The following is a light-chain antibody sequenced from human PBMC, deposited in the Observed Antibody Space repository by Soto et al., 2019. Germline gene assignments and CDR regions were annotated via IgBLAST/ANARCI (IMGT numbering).Light chain of an antibody. Sequence: EIVLTQSPGTLSLSPGERATLSCRASQSVSNNYLAWYQQKPGQAPRLLIYGASFRATGIPDRFSGSGSGTGFTLTISRLEPEDFAVYFCQQYSSSPETFGQGTKVDIK. CDR2: GAS. CDR1: QSVSNNY. CDR3: QQYSSSPET. V-gene: IGKV3-20*01. J-gene: IGKJ1*01.